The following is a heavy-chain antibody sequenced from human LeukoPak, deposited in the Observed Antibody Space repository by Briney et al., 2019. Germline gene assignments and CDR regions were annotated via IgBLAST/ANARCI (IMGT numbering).Heavy chain of an antibody. CDR1: GVSISNYY. CDR2: IYTSGST. Sequence: SETLSLTCTVSGVSISNYYWSWIRQPAGKGLEWIGRIYTSGSTNYNPSLKSRVTMSVDTSKNQLSPKLSSVTAADTAVYYCARDSVQYGDHTIDYYYMDVWGKGTTDTVSS. D-gene: IGHD4-17*01. CDR3: ARDSVQYGDHTIDYYYMDV. J-gene: IGHJ6*03. V-gene: IGHV4-4*07.